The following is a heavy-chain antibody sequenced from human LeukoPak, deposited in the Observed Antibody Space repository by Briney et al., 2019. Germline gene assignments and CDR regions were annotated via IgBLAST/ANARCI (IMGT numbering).Heavy chain of an antibody. Sequence: ASVKVSCKASGYTFNNYGISWVRQAPGQGLEWMGWISPYNGNTNYAQNLQGSVIMTTDTSTSTAYMELRSLRSDDTAVYYCARVVYYFGSGANWFDPWGQGTLVTVSS. J-gene: IGHJ5*02. D-gene: IGHD3-10*01. V-gene: IGHV1-18*01. CDR1: GYTFNNYG. CDR2: ISPYNGNT. CDR3: ARVVYYFGSGANWFDP.